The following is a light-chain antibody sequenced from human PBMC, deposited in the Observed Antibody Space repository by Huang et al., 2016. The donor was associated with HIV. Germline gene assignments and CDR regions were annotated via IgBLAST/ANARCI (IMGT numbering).Light chain of an antibody. CDR2: SAS. J-gene: IGKJ1*01. CDR3: QQSYDTPT. CDR1: QSISSY. V-gene: IGKV1-39*01. Sequence: DIQMTQSPSSLSASVGDGVTITCRASQSISSYLIWYQQKPGKAPKLLIYSASTLQSGVPSRFSGSGSGTDVTLTISSLQPEDFATYYCQQSYDTPTFGQGTKVEIK.